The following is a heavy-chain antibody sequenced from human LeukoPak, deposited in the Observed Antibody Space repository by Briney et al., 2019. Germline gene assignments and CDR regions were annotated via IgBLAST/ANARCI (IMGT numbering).Heavy chain of an antibody. CDR2: ISYDGGSNK. CDR3: AGEERGHLVGY. V-gene: IGHV3-30-3*01. Sequence: PGRSLRLPCAASGFTFSGYAMHWVRQAPGKGLEWVALISYDGGSNKYYADSVKGRFTISRDNSKNTLCLQMNSLRAEDTAVYYCAGEERGHLVGYWGQGTLVTVSS. CDR1: GFTFSGYA. J-gene: IGHJ4*02. D-gene: IGHD6-6*01.